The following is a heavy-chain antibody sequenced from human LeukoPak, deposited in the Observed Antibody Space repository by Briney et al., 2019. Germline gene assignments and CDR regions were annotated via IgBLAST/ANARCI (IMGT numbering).Heavy chain of an antibody. Sequence: PGRSLRLSCAASGFTFDDYAMHWVRQAPGKGLEWVSGISWNSGSIGYADSVKGRFTISRDNAKNSLYLQMNSLRAEDTASYYCAKEGGKYCSSTSCYWDYWGQGTLVTVSS. V-gene: IGHV3-9*01. CDR2: ISWNSGSI. CDR1: GFTFDDYA. CDR3: AKEGGKYCSSTSCYWDY. J-gene: IGHJ4*02. D-gene: IGHD2-2*01.